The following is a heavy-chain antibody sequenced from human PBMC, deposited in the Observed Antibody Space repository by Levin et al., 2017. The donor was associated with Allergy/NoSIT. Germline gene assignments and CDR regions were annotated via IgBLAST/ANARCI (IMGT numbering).Heavy chain of an antibody. CDR2: INPSDGGT. D-gene: IGHD6-19*01. V-gene: IGHV1-46*01. J-gene: IGHJ4*02. Sequence: ASVKVSCKASGYTFTSYNMHWVRQVPGQGLEYMGLINPSDGGTTYAQKFQGRVTMTRDTSTSTVYMELSNLRSEDTAMYYCANRADYSRGYHHWGQGTLVTVSS. CDR3: ANRADYSRGYHH. CDR1: GYTFTSYN.